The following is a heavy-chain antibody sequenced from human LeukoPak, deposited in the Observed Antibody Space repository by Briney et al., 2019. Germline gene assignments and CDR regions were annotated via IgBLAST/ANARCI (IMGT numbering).Heavy chain of an antibody. D-gene: IGHD3-16*02. Sequence: SETLSLTCAVYGGSFSGYYWSWIRQPPGKGLEWIGEINHSGSTNYNPSLKSRVTISVDTYKNQFSLKLSSVTAADTAVYYCARGDYVWGSYRLGIFFDIWGQGTMVTVSS. CDR3: ARGDYVWGSYRLGIFFDI. J-gene: IGHJ3*02. CDR1: GGSFSGYY. CDR2: INHSGST. V-gene: IGHV4-34*01.